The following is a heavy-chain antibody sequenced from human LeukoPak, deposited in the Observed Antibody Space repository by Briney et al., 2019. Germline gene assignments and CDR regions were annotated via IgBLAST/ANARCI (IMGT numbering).Heavy chain of an antibody. V-gene: IGHV1-3*01. CDR3: ARDFLGLRGMGV. J-gene: IGHJ6*04. CDR2: INGGDGNK. CDR1: GYNFVGYA. Sequence: ASVKVSCKASGYNFVGYAIYWVRQAPGQRLEWMGWINGGDGNKKYSEKFQGRVTITRDTSASTVYMELSSLRSEDTAVYYCARDFLGLRGMGVWGKGTTVTVSS. D-gene: IGHD3-16*01.